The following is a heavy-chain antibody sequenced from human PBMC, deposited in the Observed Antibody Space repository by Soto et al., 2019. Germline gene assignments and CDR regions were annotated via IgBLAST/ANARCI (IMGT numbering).Heavy chain of an antibody. CDR2: ISANNGNT. D-gene: IGHD1-7*01. J-gene: IGHJ4*02. Sequence: ASVKVSCKASGGTFSSYTISWARQAPGQGLEWMGWISANNGNTNYAQKLQGRVTMTADASTSTAYMELRSLRSDDTAVYYCARNILGGTTDYWGPGTLVTVSS. CDR3: ARNILGGTTDY. CDR1: GGTFSSYT. V-gene: IGHV1-18*01.